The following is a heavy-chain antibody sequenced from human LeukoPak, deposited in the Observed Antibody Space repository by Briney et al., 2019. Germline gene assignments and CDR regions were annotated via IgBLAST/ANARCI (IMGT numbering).Heavy chain of an antibody. CDR1: GFTFSSYS. Sequence: GGSLRLSCAASGFTFSSYSMNWVRQAPGKGLEWVSYISGSSSTIYYADSVKGRFTISRDNAKNSLYLQMNSLRAEDTAVYYCARATRGMVYAYNAFDIWGQGTMVTVSS. V-gene: IGHV3-48*01. CDR3: ARATRGMVYAYNAFDI. J-gene: IGHJ3*02. CDR2: ISGSSSTI. D-gene: IGHD2-8*01.